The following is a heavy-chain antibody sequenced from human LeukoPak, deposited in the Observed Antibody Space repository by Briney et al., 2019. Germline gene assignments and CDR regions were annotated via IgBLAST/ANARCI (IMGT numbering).Heavy chain of an antibody. D-gene: IGHD6-13*01. CDR2: IYYSGST. Sequence: SQTLSLTCTVSGGSISSGGYYWSWIRQHPGKGLEWIGYIYYSGSTYYNPSLKSRVTISVDTSKNQFSLKLSSVTAADTAVYYCASSWYTSTAFDYWGQGTLVTVSS. J-gene: IGHJ4*02. CDR1: GGSISSGGYY. CDR3: ASSWYTSTAFDY. V-gene: IGHV4-31*03.